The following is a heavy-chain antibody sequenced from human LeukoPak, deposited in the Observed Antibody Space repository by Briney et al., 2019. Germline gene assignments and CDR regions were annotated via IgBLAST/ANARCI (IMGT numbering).Heavy chain of an antibody. CDR2: IIPIFGTA. CDR3: ARGRGDYGGNTGFDY. D-gene: IGHD4-23*01. V-gene: IGHV1-69*05. CDR1: GGTFSSYA. J-gene: IGHJ4*02. Sequence: SVKVSCKASGGTFSSYAISWVRQAPGQGLEWMGGIIPIFGTANYAQKFQGRVTITTDESTSTAYMELSSLRSEDTAVYYCARGRGDYGGNTGFDYWSQGTLVTVSS.